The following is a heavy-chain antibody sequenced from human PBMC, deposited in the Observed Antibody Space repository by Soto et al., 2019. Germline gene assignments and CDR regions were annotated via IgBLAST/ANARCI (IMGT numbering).Heavy chain of an antibody. CDR1: GFTFSSYS. J-gene: IGHJ6*03. CDR2: ISSSSSTI. V-gene: IGHV3-48*01. D-gene: IGHD3-10*01. Sequence: GGSLRLSCAASGFTFSSYSMNWVRQAPGKGLEWVSYISSSSSTIYYADSVKGRFTISRDNAKNSLYLQMNSLRAEDTAVYYCARDARGLWFGDIPNLGHHYYYYYYMDVWGKGTTVTVSS. CDR3: ARDARGLWFGDIPNLGHHYYYYYYMDV.